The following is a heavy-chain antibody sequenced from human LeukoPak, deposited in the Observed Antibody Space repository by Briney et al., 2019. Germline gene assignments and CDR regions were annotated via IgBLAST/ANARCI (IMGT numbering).Heavy chain of an antibody. V-gene: IGHV4-61*02. CDR3: AREVVPAAMTYYYYYYMDV. D-gene: IGHD2-2*01. CDR2: IYTSGST. J-gene: IGHJ6*03. Sequence: SETLSLTCTVSGGSISSGSYYWGWIRQPAGKGLEWIGRIYTSGSTNYNPSLKSRFTISVDTSKNQFSLKLSSVTAADTAVYYCAREVVPAAMTYYYYYYMDVWGKGTTVTVSS. CDR1: GGSISSGSYY.